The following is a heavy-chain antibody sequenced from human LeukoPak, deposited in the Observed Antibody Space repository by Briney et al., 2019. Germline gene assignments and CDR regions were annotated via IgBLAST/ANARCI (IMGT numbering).Heavy chain of an antibody. Sequence: PGGSLTLSCAASGFSVRGSFMIWLRQAPGKALEWVSLLSNTENSFYADSVKGRFTLSRDISNNTLYLHMHSLRGEDTAVYFCARAIGVVDCGTQTCYPYHFDKWGRGTLVTVSS. CDR2: LSNTENS. V-gene: IGHV3-66*01. J-gene: IGHJ4*02. D-gene: IGHD2-21*01. CDR1: GFSVRGSF. CDR3: ARAIGVVDCGTQTCYPYHFDK.